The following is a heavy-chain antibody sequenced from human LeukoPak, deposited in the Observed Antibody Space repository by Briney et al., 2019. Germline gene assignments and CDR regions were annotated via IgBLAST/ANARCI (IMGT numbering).Heavy chain of an antibody. J-gene: IGHJ3*02. CDR3: TRRREMTTLVYAFDI. CDR2: IYWDDDK. Sequence: SGPTLVNPTQTLTLTCTFSGFSLSTSGVGVAWIRQPPGKALEWLALIYWDDDKRYSPSLKSRLTITKDTSKNQVVLTMTNMDPVDTATYYCTRRREMTTLVYAFDIWGQGTMVTVSS. D-gene: IGHD5-24*01. V-gene: IGHV2-5*02. CDR1: GFSLSTSGVG.